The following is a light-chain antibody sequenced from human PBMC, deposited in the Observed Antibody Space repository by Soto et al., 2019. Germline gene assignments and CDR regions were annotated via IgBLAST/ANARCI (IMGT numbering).Light chain of an antibody. CDR2: GAS. Sequence: EMVMTQSPATLSVSPGERATLSCRASQSVSSNLAWYQQKPGQAPRLLIYGASTRATGIPARFSGSGSGTEFTLTISSLQPEDFATYYCLQDYNYPWTFGQGTKWIS. CDR3: LQDYNYPWT. V-gene: IGKV3-15*01. J-gene: IGKJ1*01. CDR1: QSVSSN.